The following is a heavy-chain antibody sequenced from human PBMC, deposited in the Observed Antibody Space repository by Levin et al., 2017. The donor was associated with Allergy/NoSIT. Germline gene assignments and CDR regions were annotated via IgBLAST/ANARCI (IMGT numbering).Heavy chain of an antibody. CDR3: ARDGRFLEWLLDY. Sequence: GGSLRLSCAASGFTFSSYSMNWVRQAPGKGLEWVSYISSSSSTIYYADSVKGRFTISRDNAKNSLYLQMNSLRAEDTAVYYCARDGRFLEWLLDYWGQGTLVTVSS. D-gene: IGHD3-3*01. V-gene: IGHV3-48*01. CDR2: ISSSSSTI. J-gene: IGHJ4*02. CDR1: GFTFSSYS.